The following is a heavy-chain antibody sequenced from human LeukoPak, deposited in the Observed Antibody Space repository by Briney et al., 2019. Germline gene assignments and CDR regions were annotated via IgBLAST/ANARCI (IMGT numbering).Heavy chain of an antibody. D-gene: IGHD6-19*01. V-gene: IGHV4-34*01. CDR3: ARGPRREGYSSGWYRHEGWFDP. CDR1: GGSFSGYY. J-gene: IGHJ5*02. CDR2: INHSGST. Sequence: KASETLSLTCAVYGGSFSGYYWSWIRQPPGKGLEWIGEINHSGSTNYNPSLKSRVTISVDTSKNQFSLKLSSVTAADTAVYYCARGPRREGYSSGWYRHEGWFDPWGQGTLVTVSS.